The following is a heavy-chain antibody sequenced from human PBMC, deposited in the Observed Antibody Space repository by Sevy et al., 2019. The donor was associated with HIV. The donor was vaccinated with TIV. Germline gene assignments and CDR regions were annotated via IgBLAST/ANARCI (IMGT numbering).Heavy chain of an antibody. CDR1: GFTFSSYG. CDR3: ARRPPQAYCGGDCYGTFDY. V-gene: IGHV3-33*01. J-gene: IGHJ4*02. Sequence: GGSLRLSCAASGFTFSSYGMHWVRQAPGKGLEWVAVIWYDGSNKYYADSVKGRFTISRDNSKNTLYLQMNSLRAEDTAVYYCARRPPQAYCGGDCYGTFDYWGQGTLVTVSS. CDR2: IWYDGSNK. D-gene: IGHD2-21*02.